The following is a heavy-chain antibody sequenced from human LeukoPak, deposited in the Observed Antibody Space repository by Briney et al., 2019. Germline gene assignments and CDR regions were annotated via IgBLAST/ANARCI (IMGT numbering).Heavy chain of an antibody. J-gene: IGHJ5*02. V-gene: IGHV1-18*01. D-gene: IGHD2-8*01. CDR1: GYTFTSYG. CDR3: ARDRYCTNGVCYDVNWFDP. CDR2: ISAYNGNT. Sequence: ASVKVSCKASGYTFTSYGISWVRQAPGQGLEWMGWISAYNGNTNYEQKLQGRVTMTTDTSTSTAYMELRSLRSDDTAVYYCARDRYCTNGVCYDVNWFDPWGQGTLVTVSS.